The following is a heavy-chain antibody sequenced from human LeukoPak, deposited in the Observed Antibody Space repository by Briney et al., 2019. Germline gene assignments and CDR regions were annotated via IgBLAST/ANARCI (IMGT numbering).Heavy chain of an antibody. Sequence: PGGSLRLSCAASGFTFNTYIMNWVRQAPGKGLEWVSYISSRTGTIYYADSVKGRFTISRDNAKNSLYLQMNSLRAEDTAVYYCATEYYSSVSYYDYWGQGTLVTVSS. V-gene: IGHV3-48*04. CDR2: ISSRTGTI. CDR3: ATEYYSSVSYYDY. D-gene: IGHD3-10*01. CDR1: GFTFNTYI. J-gene: IGHJ4*02.